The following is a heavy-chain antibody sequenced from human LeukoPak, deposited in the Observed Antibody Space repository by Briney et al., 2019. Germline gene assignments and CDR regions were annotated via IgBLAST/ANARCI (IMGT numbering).Heavy chain of an antibody. Sequence: SETLSLTCTVSGGSITNYYWSWIRQPPGKGLEWIGEINHSGSTNYNPSLKSQVTISVDTSKNQFSLKLSSVTAADTAVYYCARRIRYGSGNFDYWGQGTLVTVSS. CDR2: INHSGST. J-gene: IGHJ4*02. V-gene: IGHV4-34*01. D-gene: IGHD3-10*01. CDR3: ARRIRYGSGNFDY. CDR1: GGSITNYY.